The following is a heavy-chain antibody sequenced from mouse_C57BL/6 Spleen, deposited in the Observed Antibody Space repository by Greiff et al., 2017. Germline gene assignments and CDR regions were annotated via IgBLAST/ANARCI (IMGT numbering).Heavy chain of an antibody. Sequence: DVQLVESGGGLVQPGGSMKLSCVASGFTFSNYWMNWVRQSPEKGLEWVAQIRLKSDNYATHYAESVKGRFTISRDDSKSSVYLQMNNLRAEDTGIYYCTPSSWFAYWGQGTLVTVSA. CDR1: GFTFSNYW. J-gene: IGHJ3*01. V-gene: IGHV6-3*01. CDR2: IRLKSDNYAT. CDR3: TPSSWFAY.